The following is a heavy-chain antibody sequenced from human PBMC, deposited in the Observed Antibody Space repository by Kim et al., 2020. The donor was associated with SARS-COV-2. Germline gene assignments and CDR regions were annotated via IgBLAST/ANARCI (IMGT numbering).Heavy chain of an antibody. V-gene: IGHV4-39*01. D-gene: IGHD6-19*01. J-gene: IGHJ6*03. CDR2: TYYSGNT. Sequence: SETLSLTCTVSGGSLSSSSYYWGWIRQPPGKGLEWVGTTYYSGNTYYNPSLKSRVTISVDTSKNQFSLKLGSVTAADTAVYYCARHQRVSSGWYVAFYYYYLDAWGKGPTVTVSS. CDR3: ARHQRVSSGWYVAFYYYYLDA. CDR1: GGSLSSSSYY.